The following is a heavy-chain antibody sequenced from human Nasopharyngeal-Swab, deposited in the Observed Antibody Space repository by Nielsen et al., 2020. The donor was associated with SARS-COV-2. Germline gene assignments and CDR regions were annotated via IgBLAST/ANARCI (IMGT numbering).Heavy chain of an antibody. D-gene: IGHD5-18*01. V-gene: IGHV3-15*01. Sequence: GGSLRLSCAASGFTFSNAWMSWVRQAPGKGLEWVGRIKSKTDGGTTDYAAPVKGRFTISRDDSKNTLYLQMNSLKTEDTAVYYCTTGRGYSYGYYYYYTDVWGKGTTVTVSS. J-gene: IGHJ6*03. CDR1: GFTFSNAW. CDR3: TTGRGYSYGYYYYYTDV. CDR2: IKSKTDGGTT.